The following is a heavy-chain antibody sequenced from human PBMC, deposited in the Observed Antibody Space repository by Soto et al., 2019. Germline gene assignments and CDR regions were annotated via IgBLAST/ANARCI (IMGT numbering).Heavy chain of an antibody. CDR1: GFTFSIYW. J-gene: IGHJ5*02. Sequence: GGSLRLSCAASGFTFSIYWMSWVRQAPGKGLEWVANIKQDGSEKYYVDSVKGRFTISRDNAKNSLYLQMNSLRAEDTAVYYCASDSSGYDWFDPWGQGTLVTVSS. V-gene: IGHV3-7*05. CDR3: ASDSSGYDWFDP. CDR2: IKQDGSEK. D-gene: IGHD3-22*01.